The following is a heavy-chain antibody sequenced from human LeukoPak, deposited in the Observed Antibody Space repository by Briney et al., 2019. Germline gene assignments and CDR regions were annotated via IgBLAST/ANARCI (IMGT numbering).Heavy chain of an antibody. CDR3: TTAGIPVAGPYFDY. CDR2: IKSKTDGGTT. Sequence: PGGSLRLSCVASGFTFSNAYMTWVRQAPGKGLEWVGRIKSKTDGGTTDYAAPVKGRFTISRDDSKNTLYLQMNSLKTEDTAVYYCTTAGIPVAGPYFDYWGQGTLVTVSS. CDR1: GFTFSNAY. D-gene: IGHD6-19*01. V-gene: IGHV3-15*01. J-gene: IGHJ4*02.